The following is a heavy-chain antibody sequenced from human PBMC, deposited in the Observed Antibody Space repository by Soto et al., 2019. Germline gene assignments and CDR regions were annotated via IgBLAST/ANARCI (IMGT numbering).Heavy chain of an antibody. V-gene: IGHV1-69*05. CDR2: IIPIFGSG. CDR3: ARGTSSSTSYYYYALDV. J-gene: IGHJ6*02. Sequence: QVLLEQSGAEVKKPGSSVRISCKSSGGTFNNYAISWVRQAPGQGLEWVGGIIPIFGSGNYAQIFQDRVTITTDEVRTTAYIEMNSLTSEDTAIYFCARGTSSSTSYYYYALDVWGQGTTVNVSS. D-gene: IGHD1-7*01. CDR1: GGTFNNYA.